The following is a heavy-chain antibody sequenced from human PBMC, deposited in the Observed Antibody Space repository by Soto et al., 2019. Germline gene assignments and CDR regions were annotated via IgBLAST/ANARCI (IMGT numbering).Heavy chain of an antibody. D-gene: IGHD3-16*01. CDR3: ARRVMITPIDGNWFDP. V-gene: IGHV1-69*01. CDR2: IIPIFGTA. Sequence: QVQLVQSGAEVKKPGSSVKVSCKASGGTFSSYAISWVRQAPGQGLEWMGGIIPIFGTANYAQKFQGRVTNTADESTSTAYMELSSLRAEDTAVYYCARRVMITPIDGNWFDPWGQGTLVTVSS. CDR1: GGTFSSYA. J-gene: IGHJ5*02.